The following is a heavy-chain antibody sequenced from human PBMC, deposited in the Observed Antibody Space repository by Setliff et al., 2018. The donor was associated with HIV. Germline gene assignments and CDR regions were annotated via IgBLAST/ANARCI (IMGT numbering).Heavy chain of an antibody. CDR1: GFILSSYV. J-gene: IGHJ1*01. V-gene: IGHV3-23*01. CDR2: ISGSGGST. CDR3: AGESSIAVAEYFQH. Sequence: GSLRLSCAASGFILSSYVMSWVRQAPGKGLEWVSAISGSGGSTYYADSVKGRFTISRDNSKNTLYLQMNSLRAEDTAVYYCAGESSIAVAEYFQHWGQGTLVTVSS. D-gene: IGHD6-19*01.